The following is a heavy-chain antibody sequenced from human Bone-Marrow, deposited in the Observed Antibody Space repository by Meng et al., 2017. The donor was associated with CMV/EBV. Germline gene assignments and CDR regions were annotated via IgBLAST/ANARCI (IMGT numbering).Heavy chain of an antibody. CDR3: VIFLRAAAFDY. Sequence: ASVKVSCKASGYDFNTYAMTWVRQAPGQGLEWMGWINPNSGGTNYAQKFQGRVTMTRDTSISTAYMELSRLRSDDTAVYYCVIFLRAAAFDYWGQGTLVTVSS. CDR1: GYDFNTYA. D-gene: IGHD6-13*01. J-gene: IGHJ4*02. CDR2: INPNSGGT. V-gene: IGHV1-2*02.